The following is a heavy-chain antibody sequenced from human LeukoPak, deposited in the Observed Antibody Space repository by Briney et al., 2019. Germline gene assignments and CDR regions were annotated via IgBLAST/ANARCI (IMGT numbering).Heavy chain of an antibody. V-gene: IGHV5-51*01. CDR2: RNPADSDT. CDR3: ARHLRNLGAFDI. Sequence: GESLKISCKGSGYTFTSYWIGWVRQMPGKGLEWMGLRNPADSDTRYSPSFQGQVTISADKSISTAYLQWSSLKASDTAMYYCARHLRNLGAFDIWGQGTMVTVSS. D-gene: IGHD1-14*01. CDR1: GYTFTSYW. J-gene: IGHJ3*02.